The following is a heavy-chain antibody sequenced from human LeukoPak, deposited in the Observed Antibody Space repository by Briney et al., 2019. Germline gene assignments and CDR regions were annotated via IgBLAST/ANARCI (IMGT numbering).Heavy chain of an antibody. CDR1: GGSISSDY. V-gene: IGHV4-59*08. CDR3: ARLLGWSGPISWFDP. J-gene: IGHJ5*02. Sequence: SETLSLTCTVSGGSISSDYWSWIRQPPGKGLEWIGYVYYSGITHYNPSLKSRVTISVGTSKNHFSLKLTSVTAADTAVYYCARLLGWSGPISWFDPWGRGTLVTVSS. CDR2: VYYSGIT. D-gene: IGHD3-3*01.